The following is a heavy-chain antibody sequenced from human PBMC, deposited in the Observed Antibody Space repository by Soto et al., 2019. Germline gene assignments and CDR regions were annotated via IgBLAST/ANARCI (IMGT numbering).Heavy chain of an antibody. J-gene: IGHJ6*02. CDR3: ARLIAVAGTYRRNYYGMDV. CDR1: GGSISSSSYY. CDR2: IYYSGST. Sequence: QLQLQESGPGLVKPSETLSLTCTVSGGSISSSSYYWGWIRQPPGKGLEWIGSIYYSGSTYYNPSLKSRVTISVDTSKNQFSLKLSSATAADTAVYYCARLIAVAGTYRRNYYGMDVWGQGTTVTVSS. V-gene: IGHV4-39*01. D-gene: IGHD6-13*01.